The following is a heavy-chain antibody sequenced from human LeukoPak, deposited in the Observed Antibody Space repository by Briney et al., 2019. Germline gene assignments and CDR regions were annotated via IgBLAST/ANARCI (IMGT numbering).Heavy chain of an antibody. V-gene: IGHV4-39*01. CDR1: GGSISSTSYY. CDR2: IYYSGTT. CDR3: ASQVGYGSGTYYNKLFDY. D-gene: IGHD3-10*01. J-gene: IGHJ4*02. Sequence: SETLSLTCTVSGGSISSTSYYWGWIRQPPGEGLDGIGSIYYSGTTYYNPSLKSRVTISLDTSQNQFSLRVTSVTAADTAVYYCASQVGYGSGTYYNKLFDYWGQGTLLTVSS.